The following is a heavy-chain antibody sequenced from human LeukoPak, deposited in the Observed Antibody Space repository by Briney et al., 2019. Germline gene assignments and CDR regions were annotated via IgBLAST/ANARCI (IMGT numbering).Heavy chain of an antibody. V-gene: IGHV3-30*18. J-gene: IGHJ4*02. D-gene: IGHD1-26*01. CDR2: ISYGGSNN. CDR1: GFTFSSYG. CDR3: AQDDSGPFY. Sequence: GGSLRLSCAASGFTFSSYGMHWVRQAPGKGLEWVAVISYGGSNNYYVDSVKGRFTISRDNSMNTLYLQMNSLRGEDTAVYYCAQDDSGPFYWGQGTLVTVSS.